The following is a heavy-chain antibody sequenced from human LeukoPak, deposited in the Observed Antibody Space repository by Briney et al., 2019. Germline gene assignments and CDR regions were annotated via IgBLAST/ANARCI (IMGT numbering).Heavy chain of an antibody. CDR3: AQSGGKVRGVITSHLDY. CDR1: GFXFSSYA. Sequence: GRSLRLSCEASGFXFSSYAIHWVRQAPGKGLEWVAVISYDGSNKYYADSVKGRFTISRDNSKNTLYLQMNSLRAEDTAVYYCAQSGGKVRGVITSHLDYWGQGTLVTVSS. J-gene: IGHJ4*02. CDR2: ISYDGSNK. V-gene: IGHV3-30-3*01. D-gene: IGHD3-10*01.